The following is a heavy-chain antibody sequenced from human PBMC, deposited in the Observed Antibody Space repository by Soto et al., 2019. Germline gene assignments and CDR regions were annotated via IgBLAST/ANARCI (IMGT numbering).Heavy chain of an antibody. J-gene: IGHJ4*02. CDR2: ISYDGSNK. V-gene: IGHV3-30-3*01. CDR1: GFTFSSYA. D-gene: IGHD7-27*01. CDR3: ARENCGETYFDY. Sequence: GGSLRLSCAASGFTFSSYAMHWVRQAPGKGLEWVAVISYDGSNKYYADSVKGRFTISRDNSKNTLYLQMNSLRAEDTAVYYCARENCGETYFDYWGQGTLVTVSS.